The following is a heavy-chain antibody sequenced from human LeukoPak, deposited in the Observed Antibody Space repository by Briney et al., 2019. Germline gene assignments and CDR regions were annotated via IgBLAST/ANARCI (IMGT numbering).Heavy chain of an antibody. Sequence: GGSLRLSCAASGFTFSSYAMSWVRQAPGKGLEWVSAISGSGGSTYYADSVKGRFTISRDNSKNTLYLQMNSLRAEDTAVYYCAKDLLGYCSSTSCQGPYGAFDIWGQGTMVTVSS. CDR3: AKDLLGYCSSTSCQGPYGAFDI. V-gene: IGHV3-23*01. J-gene: IGHJ3*02. D-gene: IGHD2-2*01. CDR2: ISGSGGST. CDR1: GFTFSSYA.